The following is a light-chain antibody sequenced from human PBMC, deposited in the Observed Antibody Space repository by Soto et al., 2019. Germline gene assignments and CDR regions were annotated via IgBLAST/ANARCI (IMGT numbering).Light chain of an antibody. V-gene: IGKV1-5*03. CDR3: QLYYSHRP. J-gene: IGKJ1*01. CDR1: QSISSW. CDR2: QAS. Sequence: DIQMTQSPSTLSASVGDRVTITCRASQSISSWLAWYQQKPGKVPKLLIYQASSLESGVSSRFSGSGSGTEFTLTISSLQPDYFAAYHCQLYYSHRPFGQGTKVAS.